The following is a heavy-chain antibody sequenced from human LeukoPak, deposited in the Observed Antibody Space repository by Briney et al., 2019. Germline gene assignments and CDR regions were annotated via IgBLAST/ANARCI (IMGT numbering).Heavy chain of an antibody. CDR3: AKDRPPYSSGWFFDY. D-gene: IGHD6-19*01. Sequence: GGSLRLSCAASGFTFSSYGTHWVRQAPGKGLEWVAVISYDGSNKYYADSVKGRFTISRDNSKNTLYLQMNSLRAEDTAVYYCAKDRPPYSSGWFFDYWGQGTLVTVSS. V-gene: IGHV3-30*18. J-gene: IGHJ4*02. CDR2: ISYDGSNK. CDR1: GFTFSSYG.